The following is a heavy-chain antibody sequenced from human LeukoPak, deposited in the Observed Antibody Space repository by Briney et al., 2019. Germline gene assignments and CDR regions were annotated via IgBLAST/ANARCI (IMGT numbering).Heavy chain of an antibody. CDR2: IYYSGST. V-gene: IGHV4-59*01. Sequence: SETLSLTCTASGGSISSYYWNWIRQPPGKGLEWIGYIYYSGSTNYNPSLKSRVTISVDTSKNQFSLKLSSVTAADTAVYYCARGSSSQYWAALPDAFDIWGQGTMVTASS. CDR1: GGSISSYY. CDR3: ARGSSSQYWAALPDAFDI. J-gene: IGHJ3*02. D-gene: IGHD6-13*01.